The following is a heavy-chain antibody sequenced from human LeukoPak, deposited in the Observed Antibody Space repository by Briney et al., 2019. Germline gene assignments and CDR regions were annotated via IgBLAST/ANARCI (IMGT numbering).Heavy chain of an antibody. Sequence: GGSLRLSCAASGFTVSSNYMSWVRQAPGKGLEWVSVIYSGGSTYYADSEKGRFTISRDNSKNTLYLQMNSLRAEDTAVYYCARDHPGSGNDYWGQGTLVTVYS. CDR1: GFTVSSNY. J-gene: IGHJ4*02. CDR2: IYSGGST. CDR3: ARDHPGSGNDY. D-gene: IGHD3-10*01. V-gene: IGHV3-66*01.